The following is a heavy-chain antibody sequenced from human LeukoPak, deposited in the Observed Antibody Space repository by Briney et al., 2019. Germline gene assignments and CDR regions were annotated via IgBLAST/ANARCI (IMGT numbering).Heavy chain of an antibody. D-gene: IGHD3-9*01. CDR2: INHSGIT. J-gene: IGHJ4*02. CDR3: GRDRPTGYYDY. CDR1: SYSISSGYY. V-gene: IGHV4-38-2*02. Sequence: PSETLSLTCTVSSYSISSGYYWGWIRQSPGKGLEWIASINHSGITYYNPSLKSRVTISVDTSKNQFSLKLTSVTAAETAVYYCGRDRPTGYYDYWGQGILVTVSS.